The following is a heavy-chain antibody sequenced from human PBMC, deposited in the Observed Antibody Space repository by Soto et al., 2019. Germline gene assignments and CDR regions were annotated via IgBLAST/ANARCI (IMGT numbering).Heavy chain of an antibody. CDR2: INHSGST. D-gene: IGHD3-10*01. Sequence: PSETLSLTCAVYGGSFSGYYWSWIRQPPGKGLEWIGEINHSGSTNYNPSLKSRVTISVDTSKNQFSLKLSSVTAADTAVYYCARLLRAISRSWFGDYQWFDPWGQGTLVTVSS. CDR3: ARLLRAISRSWFGDYQWFDP. CDR1: GGSFSGYY. V-gene: IGHV4-34*01. J-gene: IGHJ5*02.